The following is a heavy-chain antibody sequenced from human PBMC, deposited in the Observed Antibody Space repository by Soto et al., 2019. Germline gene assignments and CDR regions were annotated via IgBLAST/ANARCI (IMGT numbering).Heavy chain of an antibody. CDR3: ARRYRVFRDSYYYMDV. D-gene: IGHD1-26*01. Sequence: GGSLRLSCAASVFTFSSYWMHWVRQAPGKGLVWVSRINSDGSSTSYADSVKGRFTISRDNAKNTLYLQMNSLRAEDTAVYYCARRYRVFRDSYYYMDVWGKGTTVTVSS. V-gene: IGHV3-74*01. J-gene: IGHJ6*03. CDR2: INSDGSST. CDR1: VFTFSSYW.